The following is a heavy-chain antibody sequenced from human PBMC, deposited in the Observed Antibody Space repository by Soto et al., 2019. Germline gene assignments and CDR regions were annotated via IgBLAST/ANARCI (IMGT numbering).Heavy chain of an antibody. CDR1: GFPFKSFS. J-gene: IGHJ4*02. V-gene: IGHV3-21*01. Sequence: EVQLVESGGGLVKSGESLRLSCEASGFPFKSFSMTWVRQAPGKGLEWVSSMTSDGNYIYYADSVKGRFTISRDNDKKSLYLQMNNRRVEDTAVYYCAREDYGNDHLGQGTLVTVSS. CDR2: MTSDGNYI. D-gene: IGHD4-17*01. CDR3: AREDYGNDH.